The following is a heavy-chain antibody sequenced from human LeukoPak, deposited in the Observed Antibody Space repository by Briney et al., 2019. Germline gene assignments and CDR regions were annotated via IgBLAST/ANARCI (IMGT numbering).Heavy chain of an antibody. CDR1: GGSFSGYY. Sequence: SETLSLTCAVYGGSFSGYYWSWIRQPPGKGLEWIGEINHSGSTNYNPSLKSRVTISVDTSKNQFSLKLSSVTAADTAVYYCARDLLDGSGLRSYWGQGTLVTVSS. J-gene: IGHJ4*02. D-gene: IGHD3-10*01. CDR3: ARDLLDGSGLRSY. V-gene: IGHV4-34*01. CDR2: INHSGST.